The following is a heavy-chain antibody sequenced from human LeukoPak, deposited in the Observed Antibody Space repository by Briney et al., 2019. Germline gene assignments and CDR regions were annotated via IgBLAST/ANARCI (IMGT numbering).Heavy chain of an antibody. J-gene: IGHJ4*02. V-gene: IGHV4-39*01. CDR1: GGSISSSSYS. CDR3: ARHDMRGRLDY. Sequence: ASETLSLTCTVSGGSISSSSYSWGWIRQPPGKGLEWIGSIYYSGSTYYNPSLKSRVTISVDTSKNQFSLKLSSVTAADTAVYYCARHDMRGRLDYWGQGTLVTVSS. CDR2: IYYSGST.